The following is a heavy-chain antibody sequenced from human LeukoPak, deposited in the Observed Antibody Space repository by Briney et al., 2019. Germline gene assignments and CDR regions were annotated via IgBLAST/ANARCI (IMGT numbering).Heavy chain of an antibody. J-gene: IGHJ4*02. V-gene: IGHV4-59*01. CDR1: GDSINSFY. CDR2: IHYSGST. CDR3: AGKKGTVVFFDY. D-gene: IGHD2-21*01. Sequence: SETLSLTCTVSGDSINSFYWSWVRQPPGKGLEWIGYIHYSGSTNYNPSIKSRVNMSLDTSKNQFSLKLNSVTAADTAVYYCAGKKGTVVFFDYWGQGALVTVSS.